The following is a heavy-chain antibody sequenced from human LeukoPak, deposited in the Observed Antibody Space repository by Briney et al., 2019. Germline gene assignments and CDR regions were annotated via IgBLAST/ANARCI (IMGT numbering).Heavy chain of an antibody. Sequence: ASVKVSCKASGYTFTGYYMHWVRQAPGQGLEWMGWISAYNGNTNYAQKLQGRVTMTTDTSTSTAYMELRSLRSDDTAVYYCARASFFGGAARYNNWFDPWGQGTLVTVSS. CDR1: GYTFTGYY. CDR3: ARASFFGGAARYNNWFDP. CDR2: ISAYNGNT. V-gene: IGHV1-18*04. J-gene: IGHJ5*02. D-gene: IGHD3-16*01.